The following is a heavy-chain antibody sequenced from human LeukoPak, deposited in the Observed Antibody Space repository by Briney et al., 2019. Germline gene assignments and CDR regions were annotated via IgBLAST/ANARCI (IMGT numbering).Heavy chain of an antibody. CDR2: INHSGST. V-gene: IGHV4-34*01. J-gene: IGHJ5*02. CDR3: ARGRPGIYDFWSGPRFDP. CDR1: GGSFSGYY. Sequence: SETLSLTCAVYGGSFSGYYWSWIRQPPGKGLEWIGEINHSGSTNYNPSLKSRVTISVDTSKNQFPLKLSSVTAADTAVYYCARGRPGIYDFWSGPRFDPWGQGTPVTVSS. D-gene: IGHD3-3*01.